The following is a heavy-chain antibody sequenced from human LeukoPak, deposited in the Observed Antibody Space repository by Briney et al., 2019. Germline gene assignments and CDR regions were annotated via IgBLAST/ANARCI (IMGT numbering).Heavy chain of an antibody. CDR2: IYYSGST. Sequence: RSSETLSLTCTVSGGSISIYYWSWIPQPPRKGLEGIGYIYYSGSTNYNPSLKSRVTISVDTSKNQFSLKLSSVTAADTAVYYCARSWELLGGGAFDIWGQGTMVTVSS. CDR1: GGSISIYY. V-gene: IGHV4-59*01. CDR3: ARSWELLGGGAFDI. J-gene: IGHJ3*02. D-gene: IGHD1-26*01.